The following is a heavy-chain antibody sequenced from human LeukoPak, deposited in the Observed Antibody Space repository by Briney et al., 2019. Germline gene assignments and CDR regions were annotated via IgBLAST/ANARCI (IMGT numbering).Heavy chain of an antibody. J-gene: IGHJ4*02. CDR1: GYTFTGYY. Sequence: ASVKVSCKASGYTFTGYYMHWVRQAPGQGLEWMGWMNPNSGNTGYAQKFQGRVTMTRNTSISTAYMELSSLRSEDTAVYYCARGHCSGGSCYSAAIADYWGQGTLVTVSS. V-gene: IGHV1-8*02. D-gene: IGHD2-15*01. CDR2: MNPNSGNT. CDR3: ARGHCSGGSCYSAAIADY.